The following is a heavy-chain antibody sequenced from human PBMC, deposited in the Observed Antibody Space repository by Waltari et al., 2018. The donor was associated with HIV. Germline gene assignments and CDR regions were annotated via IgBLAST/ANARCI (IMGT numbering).Heavy chain of an antibody. J-gene: IGHJ4*02. CDR1: VFTFGDYA. CDR2: IRSKAYGGTT. D-gene: IGHD3-10*02. CDR3: TSLYHVTIPPDY. V-gene: IGHV3-49*03. Sequence: EVQLVESGGGLVQRGRSLRLSCTASVFTFGDYAMSWFRQAPGKGLEWVGFIRSKAYGGTTEYAASVKGRFTISRDDSKSIAYLQMNSLKTEDTAVYYCTSLYHVTIPPDYWGQGTLVTVSS.